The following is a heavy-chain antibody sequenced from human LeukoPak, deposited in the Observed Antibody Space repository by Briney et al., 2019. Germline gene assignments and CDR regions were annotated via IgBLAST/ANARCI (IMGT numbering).Heavy chain of an antibody. CDR1: GTSISSYY. CDR2: INYSGST. CDR3: ARRHTGSYQYYYYGMDV. V-gene: IGHV4-59*01. D-gene: IGHD3-10*01. Sequence: PSGTLTLTCTVSGTSISSYYSTGIRQPPGKGLEGSGYINYSGSTTYNASLKGRVTISVDTSKTQFSLKLSSGTAADTAVYYCARRHTGSYQYYYYGMDVWGQGAMVTVSS. J-gene: IGHJ6*02.